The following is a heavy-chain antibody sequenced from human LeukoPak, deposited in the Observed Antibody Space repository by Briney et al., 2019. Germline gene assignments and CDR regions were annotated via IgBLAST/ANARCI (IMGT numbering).Heavy chain of an antibody. CDR2: IYYSGST. Sequence: SETLSLTCTVSGGSISSSSYYWGWIRQPPGKGLEWIGSIYYSGSTYYNPSLKSRVTISVDTSKNQFSLKLSSMTAADTAVYYCASYGDYGKFPFDYWGQGTLVTVSS. J-gene: IGHJ4*02. CDR1: GGSISSSSYY. V-gene: IGHV4-39*01. CDR3: ASYGDYGKFPFDY. D-gene: IGHD4-17*01.